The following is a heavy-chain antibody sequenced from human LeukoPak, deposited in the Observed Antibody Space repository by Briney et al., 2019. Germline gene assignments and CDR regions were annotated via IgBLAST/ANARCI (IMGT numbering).Heavy chain of an antibody. D-gene: IGHD3-10*01. CDR2: ISGSGGST. CDR1: GFTFNTYG. V-gene: IGHV3-23*01. Sequence: GGSLRLSCAASGFTFNTYGMTWVRQAPGKGLEWVSAISGSGGSTYYADSVKRRSTISRDNSKNTLYLQMNSLRGEDTAVYYCAKFGLAGSGRFHDAFDIWGQGTMVIVSS. J-gene: IGHJ3*02. CDR3: AKFGLAGSGRFHDAFDI.